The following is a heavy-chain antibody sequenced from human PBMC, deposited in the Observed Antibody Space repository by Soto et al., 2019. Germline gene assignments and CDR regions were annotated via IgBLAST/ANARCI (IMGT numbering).Heavy chain of an antibody. J-gene: IGHJ4*02. Sequence: PSESLALTCAVSGYSITSDYYWGCIRHPPGKGLEWIGSIYSGSTYYNPSLKSRVTISVDTSKNQFSLRLTSVTAADTAMYYCAKKGYYPSGKINLFDSWGQGNLVTVSS. CDR2: IYSGST. CDR1: GYSITSDYY. D-gene: IGHD3-10*01. CDR3: AKKGYYPSGKINLFDS. V-gene: IGHV4-38-2*01.